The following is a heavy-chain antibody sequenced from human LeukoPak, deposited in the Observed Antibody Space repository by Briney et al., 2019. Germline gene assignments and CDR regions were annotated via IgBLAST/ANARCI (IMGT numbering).Heavy chain of an antibody. D-gene: IGHD2-2*01. Sequence: ASVKVSCKASGYTFTGYYMHWVRQAPGQGLEWMGWINPNSGGTNHAQKFQGRVTMARDTSISTAYMELSRLRSDDTAVYYCARDGGRYCSSTSCYGSYYLDYWGQGTLVTVSS. V-gene: IGHV1-2*02. CDR3: ARDGGRYCSSTSCYGSYYLDY. CDR2: INPNSGGT. CDR1: GYTFTGYY. J-gene: IGHJ4*02.